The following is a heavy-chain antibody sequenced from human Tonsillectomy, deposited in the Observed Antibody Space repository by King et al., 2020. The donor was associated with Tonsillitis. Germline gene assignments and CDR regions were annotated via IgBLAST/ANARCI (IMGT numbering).Heavy chain of an antibody. CDR2: ISWNSGSI. CDR1: GFTFDDSA. CDR3: ARSYVGGSGSHLRSFYYTGLDV. D-gene: IGHD3-10*01. Sequence: DVQLVESGGGLVQPGRSLRLSCVASGFTFDDSAMHWVRQAPGKGLEWVSGISWNSGSIGYADSVKGRFTISRENAKNSLYLQMNSLRAEDTALYYCARSYVGGSGSHLRSFYYTGLDVWGQGTTVTVSS. V-gene: IGHV3-9*01. J-gene: IGHJ6*02.